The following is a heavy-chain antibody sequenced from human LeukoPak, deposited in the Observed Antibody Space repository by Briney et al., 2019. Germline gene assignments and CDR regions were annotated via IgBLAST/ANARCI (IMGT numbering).Heavy chain of an antibody. J-gene: IGHJ4*02. Sequence: SVKVSCKASGGTFSSYAISWVRHAPGEGLECMGGIIPIFGTANYAQKFQGKVTIIADKSTSTAYMELSSLRSEDTAVYYCARSYDILTGPDYWGQGTLVTVSS. CDR2: IIPIFGTA. CDR1: GGTFSSYA. CDR3: ARSYDILTGPDY. D-gene: IGHD3-9*01. V-gene: IGHV1-69*06.